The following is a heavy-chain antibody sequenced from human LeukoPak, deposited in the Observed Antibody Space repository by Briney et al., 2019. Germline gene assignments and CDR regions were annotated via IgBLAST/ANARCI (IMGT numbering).Heavy chain of an antibody. CDR3: ARGLAGSSTSCYNF. Sequence: GWSLRLSCAASGSTFSSYSMNWVRQAPGKGLDWVSSISSSSSYIYYADSVKDRFTISRDNAKNSLYLQMNSLRAEDTAVYYCARGLAGSSTSCYNFWGQGTLVTVSS. D-gene: IGHD2-2*02. CDR2: ISSSSSYI. CDR1: GSTFSSYS. V-gene: IGHV3-21*01. J-gene: IGHJ4*02.